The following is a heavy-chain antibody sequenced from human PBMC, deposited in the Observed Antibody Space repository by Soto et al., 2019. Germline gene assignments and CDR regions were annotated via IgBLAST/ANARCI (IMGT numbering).Heavy chain of an antibody. V-gene: IGHV3-23*01. J-gene: IGHJ4*02. CDR3: AKVHPKSTVTANDY. CDR2: IRGTGGST. D-gene: IGHD4-17*01. CDR1: GFTFSSYA. Sequence: VQLLESGGGLVQPGGSLRLSCAASGFTFSSYAMTWVRQAPGKGLEWVSAIRGTGGSTYYADSVKGRFTISRDNSKNTLYLQMNSLSAEDTAVYYCAKVHPKSTVTANDYWGQGTLVTVSS.